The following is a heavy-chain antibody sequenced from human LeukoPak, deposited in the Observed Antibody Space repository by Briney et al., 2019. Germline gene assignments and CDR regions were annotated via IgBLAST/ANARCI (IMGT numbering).Heavy chain of an antibody. V-gene: IGHV5-10-1*01. D-gene: IGHD3-9*01. CDR2: IDPSDSYT. Sequence: GESLKISFKGSGYSFTSYWISWVRQMPGKGLEWMGRIDPSDSYTNYSPSFQGHVTISADKSISTAYLQWSSLKASDTAMYYCARLAATSYFTDYWGRGTLVTVSS. J-gene: IGHJ4*02. CDR1: GYSFTSYW. CDR3: ARLAATSYFTDY.